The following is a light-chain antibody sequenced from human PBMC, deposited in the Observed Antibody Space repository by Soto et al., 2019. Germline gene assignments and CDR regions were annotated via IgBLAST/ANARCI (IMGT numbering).Light chain of an antibody. CDR3: SSYTSSNTVT. Sequence: QSALTQPASVSGSPGQSITISCTGTSSDVGGYNYISGYQQHPGKAPKSIIYDVRNRPSAVSNRFSGSRSGNTASLTISGLEAEDEADYYCSSYTSSNTVTFGGGTKLTVL. CDR1: SSDVGGYNY. J-gene: IGLJ2*01. CDR2: DVR. V-gene: IGLV2-14*03.